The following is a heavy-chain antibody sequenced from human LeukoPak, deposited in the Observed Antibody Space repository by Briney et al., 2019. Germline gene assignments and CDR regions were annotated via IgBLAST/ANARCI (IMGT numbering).Heavy chain of an antibody. Sequence: GGSLRLSCAASGFTFSSYAMSWVRQAPGKGLEWVSAISGSGGSTYYADSVKGRSTISRDNSKNTLYLQMNSLRAEDTAVYYCAKLYYYGSGGSYWGQGTLVTVSS. CDR2: ISGSGGST. V-gene: IGHV3-23*01. CDR1: GFTFSSYA. J-gene: IGHJ4*02. D-gene: IGHD3-10*01. CDR3: AKLYYYGSGGSY.